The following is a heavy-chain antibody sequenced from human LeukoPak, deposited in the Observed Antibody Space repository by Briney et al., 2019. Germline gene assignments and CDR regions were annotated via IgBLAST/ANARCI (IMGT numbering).Heavy chain of an antibody. Sequence: GGSLRLSCAASGFTFRDHYMDWVRQAPGKGLEWVAIISNDGSRKYYAHTVEGRFTISRDNSKNTLYLQMDSLRAEDTAVYYCARDRAWNYFDYWGQGTLVTVSS. D-gene: IGHD3-3*01. CDR1: GFTFRDHY. J-gene: IGHJ4*02. CDR2: ISNDGSRK. V-gene: IGHV3-30*03. CDR3: ARDRAWNYFDY.